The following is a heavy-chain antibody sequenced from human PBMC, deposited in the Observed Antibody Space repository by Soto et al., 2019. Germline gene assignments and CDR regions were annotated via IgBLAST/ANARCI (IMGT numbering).Heavy chain of an antibody. CDR3: ARVGLGLYGMDF. D-gene: IGHD3-16*01. Sequence: PGGSLRLSCAASGFTFSSYSVNWVRQAPGKGLEWVSYITGSTSSINYADSVKGRFTISRDNAKNSRFLQMNSLRAEDTAVYYCARVGLGLYGMDFWGQGTTVTVSS. J-gene: IGHJ6*02. V-gene: IGHV3-48*04. CDR1: GFTFSSYS. CDR2: ITGSTSSI.